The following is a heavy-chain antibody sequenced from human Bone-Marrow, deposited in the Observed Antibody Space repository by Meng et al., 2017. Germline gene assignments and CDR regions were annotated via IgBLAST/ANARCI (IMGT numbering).Heavy chain of an antibody. V-gene: IGHV1-8*03. CDR1: GYTFTSYD. CDR3: ARRLTGNYYYGMDV. J-gene: IGHJ6*02. D-gene: IGHD3-9*01. CDR2: MNPNSGNT. Sequence: ASVKVSCKASGYTFTSYDINWVRQATGQGLEWLGWMNPNSGNTGYAQKFQGRVTITRNTSISTAYMELSSLRSEDTAVYYWARRLTGNYYYGMDVWGQGTTVTVSS.